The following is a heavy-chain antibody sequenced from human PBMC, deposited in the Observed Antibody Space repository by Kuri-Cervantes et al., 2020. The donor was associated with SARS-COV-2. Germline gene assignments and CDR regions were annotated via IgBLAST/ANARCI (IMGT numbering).Heavy chain of an antibody. Sequence: LSLTCAASGFTFSSFAMSWVRQAPGKGLEWVSSISGSGVGTYYADSVKGRFTISRDNSKNTLYLQMNSLRADDTALYYCAKETTIVVVVAVAHWGQGTLVTVSS. CDR3: AKETTIVVVVAVAH. CDR1: GFTFSSFA. J-gene: IGHJ4*02. V-gene: IGHV3-23*01. CDR2: ISGSGVGT. D-gene: IGHD2-15*01.